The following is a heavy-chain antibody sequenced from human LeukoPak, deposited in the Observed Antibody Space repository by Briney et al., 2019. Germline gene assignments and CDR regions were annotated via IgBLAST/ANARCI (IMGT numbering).Heavy chain of an antibody. Sequence: GGSLRLSCTASGFTFGTYWVTWVRQAPGRGLEWVANIKVDGSEKYYVDSVKGRFTISRDNAKNSLYLQMNSPRAEDTAAYYGAKDGNWARFENWGQGTLVNGSS. CDR3: AKDGNWARFEN. CDR1: GFTFGTYW. D-gene: IGHD7-27*01. V-gene: IGHV3-7*03. J-gene: IGHJ4*02. CDR2: IKVDGSEK.